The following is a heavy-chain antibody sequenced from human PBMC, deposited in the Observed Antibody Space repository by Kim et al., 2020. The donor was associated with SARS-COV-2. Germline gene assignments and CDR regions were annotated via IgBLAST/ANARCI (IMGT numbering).Heavy chain of an antibody. CDR3: VRDGYSGYEDPFYYYGMDV. D-gene: IGHD5-12*01. CDR1: ELTVGSNY. V-gene: IGHV3-53*01. J-gene: IGHJ6*01. Sequence: GGSLRLSCAVSELTVGSNYMNWVRQAPGKGLEWVSVIFNDGRTYYADSVKDRFTISRDNSKNTLYLQMNSLRAEDTAVYFCVRDGYSGYEDPFYYYGMDV. CDR2: IFNDGRT.